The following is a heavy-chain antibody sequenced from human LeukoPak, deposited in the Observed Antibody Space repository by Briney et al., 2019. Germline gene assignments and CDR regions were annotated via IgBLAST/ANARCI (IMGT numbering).Heavy chain of an antibody. CDR2: INPNCGGT. V-gene: IGHV1-2*02. Sequence: ASVKVSCKASGYAFTGYYMHWVRQAPGQALEWMGWINPNCGGTNYAQKFQGRVTMTRDTSISTAYMELSRLRSDDTAVYYCARDSGIDLGSSSSFDYWGQGTLVTVSS. D-gene: IGHD6-6*01. J-gene: IGHJ4*02. CDR3: ARDSGIDLGSSSSFDY. CDR1: GYAFTGYY.